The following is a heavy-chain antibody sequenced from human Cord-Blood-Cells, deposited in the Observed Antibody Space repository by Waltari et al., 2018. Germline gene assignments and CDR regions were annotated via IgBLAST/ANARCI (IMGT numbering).Heavy chain of an antibody. J-gene: IGHJ4*02. CDR2: ISYDGSNK. Sequence: QVQLVESGGGVGQPGRSLRLSCSASGFTFRSYGMHWVRQAPGKGLEWVAVISYDGSNKYYADSVKGRFTISRDNSKNTLYLQMNSLRAEDTAVYYCASGSYYFDYWGQGTLVTVSS. D-gene: IGHD1-26*01. CDR1: GFTFRSYG. CDR3: ASGSYYFDY. V-gene: IGHV3-30*03.